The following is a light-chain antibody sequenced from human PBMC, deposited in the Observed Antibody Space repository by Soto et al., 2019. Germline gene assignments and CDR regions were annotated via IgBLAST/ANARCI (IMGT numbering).Light chain of an antibody. CDR1: QSVSSY. V-gene: IGKV3-11*01. CDR3: QQRSNGAIT. CDR2: DAS. Sequence: ERVLTQSPATQSLYPGGRATLSYRASQSVSSYLAWYQQKPGQAPRLLIYDASNRATGIPARFSGSGSGTDFTLTICSLGPQYFAFYYSQQRSNGAITFGGGTKVDIK. J-gene: IGKJ4*01.